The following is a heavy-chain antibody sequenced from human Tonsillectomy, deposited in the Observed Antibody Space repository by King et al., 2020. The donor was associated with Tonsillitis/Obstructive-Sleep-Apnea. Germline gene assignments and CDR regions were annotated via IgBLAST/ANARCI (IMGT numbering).Heavy chain of an antibody. CDR1: GGSISSNSYY. CDR2: IYYSGIT. V-gene: IGHV4-39*01. CDR3: ARQSRDSYRGDYYYFMDV. Sequence: QLQESGPGLVKPSETLSLTCGVSGGSISSNSYYWGWIRQPPGKGLEWIGSIYYSGITYYNPSHESQVAISVETSKNQFSLKLSSVTAADTAVYYCARQSRDSYRGDYYYFMDVWGKGTTVTVSS. J-gene: IGHJ6*03. D-gene: IGHD2-21*02.